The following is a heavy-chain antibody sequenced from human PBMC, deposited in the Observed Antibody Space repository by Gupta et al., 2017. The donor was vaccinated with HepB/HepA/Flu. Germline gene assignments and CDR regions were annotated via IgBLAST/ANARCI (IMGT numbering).Heavy chain of an antibody. CDR2: IYSSAAT. CDR1: GFTVGSNY. Sequence: EVQLVESGGGLVQPGGSLRLSCAVSGFTVGSNYMSWVRQAPGKGLEWVSVIYSSAATYYADSVKGRFTISRDSSKNTLYLHMNSLRVEDTALYYCARASGGDWIAWYFDLRGRGTLVTVSS. V-gene: IGHV3-66*01. D-gene: IGHD2-21*02. J-gene: IGHJ2*01. CDR3: ARASGGDWIAWYFDL.